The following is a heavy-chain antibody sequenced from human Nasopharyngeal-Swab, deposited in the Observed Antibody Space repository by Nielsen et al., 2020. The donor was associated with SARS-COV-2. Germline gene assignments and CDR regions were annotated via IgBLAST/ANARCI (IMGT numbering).Heavy chain of an antibody. J-gene: IGHJ4*02. D-gene: IGHD6-19*01. V-gene: IGHV3-48*03. Sequence: WIRQPPGKGLEWVSYISSSDSTTYYADSVKGRFTISRGNAKNSLSLQMNSLRVEDTGVYYCARADSSGWFFSDWGRGTLVTVSS. CDR2: ISSSDSTT. CDR3: ARADSSGWFFSD.